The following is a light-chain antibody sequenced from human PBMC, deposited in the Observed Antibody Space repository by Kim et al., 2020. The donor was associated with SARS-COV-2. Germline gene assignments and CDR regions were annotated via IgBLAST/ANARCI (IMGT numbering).Light chain of an antibody. CDR1: QSLVHSDGMTY. J-gene: IGKJ2*01. Sequence: IVMTQTPVSLSVTPGQPASMSCKSSQSLVHSDGMTYLYWYVQKTGQTPQLLIHEVSNRFSGVPDRFSGSGSGTDFTLKISRVEAEDVGIYFCMQNKQFPTFGQGTKLEI. CDR3: MQNKQFPT. V-gene: IGKV2D-29*01. CDR2: EVS.